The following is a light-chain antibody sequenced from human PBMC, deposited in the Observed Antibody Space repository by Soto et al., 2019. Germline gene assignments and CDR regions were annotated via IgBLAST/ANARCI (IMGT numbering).Light chain of an antibody. Sequence: QSVLTQPASVSGSPGQSITISCTGISGDGSTSNFVSWYQHHPGKGPRLILYDVTHRPSGISNRFSGSMSGDTATLTISGLQAEDEAYYYCTSFRRGPLYVFGTGTKVTVL. CDR3: TSFRRGPLYV. CDR1: SGDGSTSNF. CDR2: DVT. V-gene: IGLV2-14*03. J-gene: IGLJ1*01.